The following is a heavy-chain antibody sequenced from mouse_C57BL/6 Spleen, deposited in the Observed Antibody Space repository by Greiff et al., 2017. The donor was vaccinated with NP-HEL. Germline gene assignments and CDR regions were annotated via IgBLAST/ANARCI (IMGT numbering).Heavy chain of an antibody. Sequence: VQLQQPGAELVKPGASVKLSCKASGYTFTSYWMQWVKQRPEQGLEWIGEIDPSDSYTNYNQKFKGKATLTVDTSSSTAYMQLSSLTSEDSAVYYCAGGTSYFDYWGQGTTLTVSS. CDR2: IDPSDSYT. V-gene: IGHV1-50*01. D-gene: IGHD4-1*01. CDR3: AGGTSYFDY. J-gene: IGHJ2*01. CDR1: GYTFTSYW.